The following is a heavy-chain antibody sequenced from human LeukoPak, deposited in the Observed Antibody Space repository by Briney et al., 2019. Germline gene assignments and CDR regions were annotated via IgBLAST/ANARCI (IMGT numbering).Heavy chain of an antibody. J-gene: IGHJ5*02. CDR2: MNPDSGNT. CDR3: ARGPNLVGSSWYWDWFDP. Sequence: ASVTVSSKASGYTFTSYDSNWVRQATGEGLQWMAWMNPDSGNTGYAQKFQGRVTMTRNTSISTAYMELSSLRSEDTAVYYCARGPNLVGSSWYWDWFDPWGQGTLVTVSS. D-gene: IGHD6-13*01. V-gene: IGHV1-8*01. CDR1: GYTFTSYD.